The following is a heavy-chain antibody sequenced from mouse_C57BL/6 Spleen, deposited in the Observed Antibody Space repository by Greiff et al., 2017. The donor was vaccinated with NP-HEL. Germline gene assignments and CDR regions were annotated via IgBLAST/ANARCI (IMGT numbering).Heavy chain of an antibody. V-gene: IGHV1-22*01. D-gene: IGHD1-1*01. CDR2: INPNNGGT. CDR1: GYTFTDYN. J-gene: IGHJ3*01. Sequence: EVQLQQSGPELVKPGASVKMSCKASGYTFTDYNMHWVKQSHGKSLEWIGYINPNNGGTSYNQTFKGKATLTVNKSSSKAYLELRSLTSEDSAVYYCARGGYYYGSSPDRFAYWGQGTLVTVSA. CDR3: ARGGYYYGSSPDRFAY.